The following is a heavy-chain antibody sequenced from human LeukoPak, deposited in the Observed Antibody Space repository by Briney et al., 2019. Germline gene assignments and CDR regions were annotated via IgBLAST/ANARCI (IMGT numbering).Heavy chain of an antibody. D-gene: IGHD6-13*01. CDR1: GGSISSGGYY. Sequence: SETLSLTCTVSGGSISSGGYYWSWIRQPPGKGLEWIGYIYHSGSTYYNPSLKSRVTISVDRSKNQFSLKLSSVTAADTAVYYCARDSSGSSSWYSRDYWGQGTLVTVSS. V-gene: IGHV4-30-2*01. CDR3: ARDSSGSSSWYSRDY. CDR2: IYHSGST. J-gene: IGHJ4*02.